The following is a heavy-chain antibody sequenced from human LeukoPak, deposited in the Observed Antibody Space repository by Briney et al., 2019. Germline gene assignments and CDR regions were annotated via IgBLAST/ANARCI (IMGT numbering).Heavy chain of an antibody. CDR1: GFTFSSYA. D-gene: IGHD3-10*01. CDR3: AKAGYYGSGSYFDY. V-gene: IGHV3-23*01. Sequence: GGSLRLSCAASGFTFSSYAMSWVRQAPGKGLEWVSAISGSGGSTYYADSVKGRFTISRGNSKNTLYLQMNSLRAEDTAVYYCAKAGYYGSGSYFDYWGQGTLVTVSS. J-gene: IGHJ4*02. CDR2: ISGSGGST.